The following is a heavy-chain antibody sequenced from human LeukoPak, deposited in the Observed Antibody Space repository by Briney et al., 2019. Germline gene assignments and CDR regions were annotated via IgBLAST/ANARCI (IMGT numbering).Heavy chain of an antibody. CDR3: ARAYSSAWYDSPLDY. V-gene: IGHV3-13*05. D-gene: IGHD6-13*01. Sequence: GGSLRLSCAASGVTLSSYDMHWVRQATGEGLEWVSAIDSAGDPYYPGSVKGRFTISRENAKNSLYLQMNSLTAGDTAVYYCARAYSSAWYDSPLDYWGQGTLVTVSS. J-gene: IGHJ4*02. CDR2: IDSAGDP. CDR1: GVTLSSYD.